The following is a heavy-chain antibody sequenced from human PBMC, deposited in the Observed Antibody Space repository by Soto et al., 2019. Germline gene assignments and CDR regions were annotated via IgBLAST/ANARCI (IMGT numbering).Heavy chain of an antibody. CDR1: GGSISSYY. CDR2: IYYSGST. D-gene: IGHD3-10*01. CDR3: ARGDPLLWFGEKVYYGMDV. V-gene: IGHV4-59*01. Sequence: QVQLQESGPGLVKPSETLSLTCTVSGGSISSYYWSWIRQPPGKGLEWIGYIYYSGSTNYNPSLNSRVTISVDTSKNQFSLKLSSVTAADTAVYYCARGDPLLWFGEKVYYGMDVWDQGTTVTVSS. J-gene: IGHJ6*02.